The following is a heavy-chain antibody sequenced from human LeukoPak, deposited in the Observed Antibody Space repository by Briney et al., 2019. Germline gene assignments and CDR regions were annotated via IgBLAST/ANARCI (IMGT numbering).Heavy chain of an antibody. J-gene: IGHJ5*02. Sequence: ASVKVSCKASGGTFSSYAISWVRRAPGQGLEWMGRIIPILGIANYAQKFQGRVTITADESTSTAYMELSSLRSEDTAVYYCARVLLGATTGNWLDPWGQGTLVTVSS. V-gene: IGHV1-69*04. CDR3: ARVLLGATTGNWLDP. CDR1: GGTFSSYA. CDR2: IIPILGIA. D-gene: IGHD1-26*01.